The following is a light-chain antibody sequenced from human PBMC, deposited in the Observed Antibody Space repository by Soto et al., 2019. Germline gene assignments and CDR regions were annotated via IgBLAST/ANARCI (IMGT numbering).Light chain of an antibody. CDR3: KKYYRAPHT. V-gene: IGKV1-27*01. CDR2: AAA. J-gene: IGKJ4*01. Sequence: DIQLTQSPSSLSASVGDRVTITCRASLPISNYVACYQQKPGKIPNLLIYAAATWQAVVPSRFSGSGSGTDFIRTITSPPPEAVAPYYCKKYYRAPHTYGGGTTVDI. CDR1: LPISNY.